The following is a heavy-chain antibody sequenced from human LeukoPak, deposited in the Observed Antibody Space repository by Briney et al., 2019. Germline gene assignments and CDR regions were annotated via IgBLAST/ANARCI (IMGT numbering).Heavy chain of an antibody. V-gene: IGHV4-61*08. CDR1: GGSLSSGDYY. D-gene: IGHD5-24*01. J-gene: IGHJ6*02. Sequence: SETLSLTCSVSGGSLSSGDYYWSWIRQPPGKGLEWIGYIYYSGSTNYNPSLKSRVTISVDTSKNQFSLKLSSVTAADTAVYYCARERGDGYNWDYYYGMDVWGQGTTVTVSS. CDR2: IYYSGST. CDR3: ARERGDGYNWDYYYGMDV.